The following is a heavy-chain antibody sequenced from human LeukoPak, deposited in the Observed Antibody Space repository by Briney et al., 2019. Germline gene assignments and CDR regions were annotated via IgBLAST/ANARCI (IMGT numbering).Heavy chain of an antibody. Sequence: PGGSLRLSCAASGFTFSSYVMSWVRQAPGKGLEWVSDISGSGDSTHYADSVKGRFTISRDNAKNTLYMQMNSLRAEDTAVYYFAKRSSIDPWGQGTLVTVSS. CDR2: ISGSGDST. V-gene: IGHV3-23*01. CDR3: AKRSSIDP. CDR1: GFTFSSYV. J-gene: IGHJ5*02.